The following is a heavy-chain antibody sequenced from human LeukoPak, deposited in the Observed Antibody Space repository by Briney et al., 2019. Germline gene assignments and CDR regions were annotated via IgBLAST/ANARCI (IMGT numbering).Heavy chain of an antibody. CDR1: GGTFSSYA. J-gene: IGHJ4*02. V-gene: IGHV1-69*05. Sequence: SVKVSCKASGGTFSSYAISWVRQAPGQGLEWMGRIIPIFGTANYAQKFQGRVTITTDESTSTAYMELSSLRSEDTAVYYCARDRSYYGSGSYYDYWGQGTLVTV. CDR3: ARDRSYYGSGSYYDY. CDR2: IIPIFGTA. D-gene: IGHD3-10*01.